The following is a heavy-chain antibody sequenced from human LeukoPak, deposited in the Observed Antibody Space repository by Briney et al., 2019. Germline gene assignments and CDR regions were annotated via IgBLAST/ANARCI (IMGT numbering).Heavy chain of an antibody. V-gene: IGHV3-21*01. J-gene: IGHJ6*03. Sequence: GGSLRLSCAASGFTFSSYAMSWVRQAPGKGLEWVSSISSSSSYIYYADSVKGRFTISRDNAKNSLYLQMNSLRAEDTAVYYCARGYCSGGSCYYYYYYYMDVWGKGTTVTVSS. D-gene: IGHD2-15*01. CDR1: GFTFSSYA. CDR2: ISSSSSYI. CDR3: ARGYCSGGSCYYYYYYYMDV.